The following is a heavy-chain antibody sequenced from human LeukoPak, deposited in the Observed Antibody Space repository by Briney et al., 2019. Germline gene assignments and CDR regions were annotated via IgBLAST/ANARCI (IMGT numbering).Heavy chain of an antibody. D-gene: IGHD4-17*01. CDR2: IRYDGSKK. J-gene: IGHJ6*03. CDR1: RFTFSSYG. V-gene: IGHV3-30*02. CDR3: AKIPYGDYVLDYYYYMDV. Sequence: GGSLRLSCAASRFTFSSYGMHWVRQAPGKGLEWVAFIRYDGSKKFYADSVKGRFTISRDNSKNTLYLQMYSLRAEDTAVYYCAKIPYGDYVLDYYYYMDVWGKGTTVTISS.